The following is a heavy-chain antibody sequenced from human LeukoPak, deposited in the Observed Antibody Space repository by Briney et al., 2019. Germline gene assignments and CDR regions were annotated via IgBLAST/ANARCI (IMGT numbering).Heavy chain of an antibody. D-gene: IGHD3-22*01. CDR3: TTVSGGYYAGGYYFDF. V-gene: IGHV3-15*01. J-gene: IGHJ4*02. CDR1: GFTFSNAW. CDR2: IKSKTDGGTT. Sequence: PGGPLRLSCAASGFTFSNAWMSWVRQTPGKGLEWVGRIKSKTDGGTTDYAAPVKGRFTISRDDSKNTLYLQMNSLKTEDTAVYYCTTVSGGYYAGGYYFDFWGQGTLVTVSS.